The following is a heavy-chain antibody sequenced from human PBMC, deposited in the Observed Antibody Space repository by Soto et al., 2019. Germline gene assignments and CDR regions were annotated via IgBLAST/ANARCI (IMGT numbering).Heavy chain of an antibody. CDR3: ARVPVY. Sequence: SETLSLTCAVSGGSISSCGYSWSWIRQPPGKGLEWIGYIYHSGSTYYNPSLKSRVTISEDRSKNQFSLKLSSVTAADTAVYYCARVPVYWGQGTLVTVSS. D-gene: IGHD2-2*01. J-gene: IGHJ4*02. CDR2: IYHSGST. V-gene: IGHV4-30-2*01. CDR1: GGSISSCGYS.